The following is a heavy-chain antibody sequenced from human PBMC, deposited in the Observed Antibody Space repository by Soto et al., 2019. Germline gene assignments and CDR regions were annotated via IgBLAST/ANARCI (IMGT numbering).Heavy chain of an antibody. D-gene: IGHD6-6*01. J-gene: IGHJ5*02. V-gene: IGHV3-30*18. CDR2: ISYDGSEK. CDR3: ANGRGGSASPHHCFDP. CDR1: GLTFSSYG. Sequence: HPGGSLRLSCAASGLTFSSYGMHWVRQAPGKGLEWVAVISYDGSEKYYADSVKGRFTISRDDSKNTLFLQMNSLRVEDTALYYCANGRGGSASPHHCFDPWGQGTLVTVSS.